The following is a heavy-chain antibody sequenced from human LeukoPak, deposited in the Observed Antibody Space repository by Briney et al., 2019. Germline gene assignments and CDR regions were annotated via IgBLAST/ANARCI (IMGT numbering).Heavy chain of an antibody. CDR2: FDPEDGAR. CDR3: ATGYTYDYSLY. J-gene: IGHJ4*02. D-gene: IGHD5-18*01. V-gene: IGHV1-24*01. Sequence: ASVKVSCKVSGDTVTGFSIHWVRQAPGYGLEWMGGFDPEDGARIFAQKFQGRVTMTEDTSTDTAYMDLSSLRSEDTAVYYCATGYTYDYSLYWGQGTLVTVFS. CDR1: GDTVTGFS.